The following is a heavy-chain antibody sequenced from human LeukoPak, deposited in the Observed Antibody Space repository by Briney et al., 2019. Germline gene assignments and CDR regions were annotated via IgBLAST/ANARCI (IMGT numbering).Heavy chain of an antibody. CDR2: TGLSSSYI. J-gene: IGHJ5*02. Sequence: GGSLRLSCAASGFSLIIYDMVWVRQAPGKGLEWIASTGLSSSYIGYADSVKGRFTISRDNGENSVYLQMNSLRAEDTAVYFCARERSYCSGATCSLDLWGQGTLVTVSS. CDR3: ARERSYCSGATCSLDL. D-gene: IGHD2-15*01. CDR1: GFSLIIYD. V-gene: IGHV3-21*01.